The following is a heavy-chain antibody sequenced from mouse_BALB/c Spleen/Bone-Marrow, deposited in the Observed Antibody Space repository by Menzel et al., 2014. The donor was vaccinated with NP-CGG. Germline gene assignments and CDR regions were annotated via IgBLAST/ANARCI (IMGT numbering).Heavy chain of an antibody. CDR3: ASYYGSSYDYFDY. D-gene: IGHD1-1*01. CDR2: IDPENGNT. V-gene: IGHV14-1*02. Sequence: EVMLVESGAELVRPGALVKLSCKASGFNIKGYYMHWVKQRPEQGLEWIGWIDPENGNTIYDPKFQGKASITADTSSNTAYLQLSSLTSEDTAVYYCASYYGSSYDYFDYWGQGTTLTVSS. J-gene: IGHJ2*01. CDR1: GFNIKGYY.